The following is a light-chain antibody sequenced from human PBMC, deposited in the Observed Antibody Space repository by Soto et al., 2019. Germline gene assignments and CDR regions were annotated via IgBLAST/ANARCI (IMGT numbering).Light chain of an antibody. CDR1: QGISSY. J-gene: IGKJ4*01. CDR3: QRLNSYPLT. CDR2: AAS. Sequence: QLTQSPSSLSASVGDRVTITCRASQGISSYLAWYQQIPGKAPKLLIYAASTLQSGVPSRFSGSGSGTDFTLTISSLQPEDFATYYCQRLNSYPLTFGGGTKVDIK. V-gene: IGKV1-9*01.